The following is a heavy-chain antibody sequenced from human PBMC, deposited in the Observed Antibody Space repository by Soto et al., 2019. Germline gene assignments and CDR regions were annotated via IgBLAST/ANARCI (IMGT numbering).Heavy chain of an antibody. D-gene: IGHD3-10*01. CDR3: ARGRPVLIWFGEKKDFDY. CDR2: TYYRSKWFY. V-gene: IGHV6-1*01. Sequence: SQTLSLTCAISGDSVSSNSVVWNWIRQSPSRGLEWLGRTYYRSKWFYEYAESVRSRIAINPDTSKNQFSLQLNSVTPEDTAVYYCARGRPVLIWFGEKKDFDYWGRGTLVTVSS. CDR1: GDSVSSNSVV. J-gene: IGHJ4*01.